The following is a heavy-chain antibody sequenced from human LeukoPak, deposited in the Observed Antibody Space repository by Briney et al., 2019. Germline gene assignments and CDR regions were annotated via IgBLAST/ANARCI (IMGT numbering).Heavy chain of an antibody. D-gene: IGHD4-23*01. CDR3: ARDGDYGGNSGYFDY. CDR2: IYHSGST. Sequence: PSETLSLTCAVSGGSISSSNWWSWVRQPPGKGLEWIGEIYHSGSTNYNPSLKSRVTISVDKSKNQFSLKLSSVTAADTAVYYCARDGDYGGNSGYFDYWGQGTLVTVSS. V-gene: IGHV4-4*02. CDR1: GGSISSSNW. J-gene: IGHJ4*02.